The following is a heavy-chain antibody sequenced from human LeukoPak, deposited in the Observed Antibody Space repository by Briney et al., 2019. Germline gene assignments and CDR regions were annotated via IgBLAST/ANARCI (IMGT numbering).Heavy chain of an antibody. D-gene: IGHD6-6*01. Sequence: PGGSLRLSCAASGFTFDDYAMHWVRQAPGKGLEWVSGISWNSGSIGYADSVKGRFTISRDNAKNSLYLQMNSLRAEDMALYYCAKAGSSSAGLYYFDYWGQGTLVTVSS. CDR3: AKAGSSSAGLYYFDY. V-gene: IGHV3-9*03. CDR2: ISWNSGSI. CDR1: GFTFDDYA. J-gene: IGHJ4*02.